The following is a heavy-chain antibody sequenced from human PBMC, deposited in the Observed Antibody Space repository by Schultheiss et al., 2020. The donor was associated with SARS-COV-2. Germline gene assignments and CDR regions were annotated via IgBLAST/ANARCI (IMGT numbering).Heavy chain of an antibody. D-gene: IGHD2-2*01. Sequence: GGSLRLSCAASGFTFSNYAMHWVRQAPGKGLEWVAVIWYDGSNKYYADSVKGRFTISRDNSKNTLYLQMNSLRAEDTAVYYCARDPSPRGIYYYYYMDVWGRGTTVTVSS. V-gene: IGHV3-33*08. J-gene: IGHJ6*03. CDR3: ARDPSPRGIYYYYYMDV. CDR1: GFTFSNYA. CDR2: IWYDGSNK.